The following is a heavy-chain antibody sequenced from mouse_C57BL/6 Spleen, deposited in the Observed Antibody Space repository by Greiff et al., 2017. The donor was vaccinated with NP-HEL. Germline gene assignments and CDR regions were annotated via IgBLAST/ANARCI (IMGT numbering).Heavy chain of an antibody. CDR2: ISSGGSYT. CDR3: ARHGLTGTYYFDY. Sequence: EVQLVESGGDLVKPGGSLKLSCAASGFTFSSYGMSWVRQTPDKRLEWVATISSGGSYTYYPDSVKGRFTISRDNAKNTLYLQMSSLKSEDTAMYYCARHGLTGTYYFDYWGQGTTLTVSS. V-gene: IGHV5-6*01. D-gene: IGHD4-1*01. CDR1: GFTFSSYG. J-gene: IGHJ2*01.